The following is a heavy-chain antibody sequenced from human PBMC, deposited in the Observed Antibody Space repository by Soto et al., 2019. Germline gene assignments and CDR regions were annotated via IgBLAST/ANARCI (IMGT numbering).Heavy chain of an antibody. V-gene: IGHV4-34*01. J-gene: IGHJ6*03. CDR1: GGSFSGYY. CDR2: INHSGST. D-gene: IGHD3-3*01. CDR3: ARGNSYYDFWSGYPPYYYYYMDV. Sequence: SETLSLTCAVYGGSFSGYYWSWIRQPPGKGLEWIGEINHSGSTNYNPSLKSRVTISVDTSKNQFSLKLSSVTAADTAVYYCARGNSYYDFWSGYPPYYYYYMDVWGKGTTVTVSS.